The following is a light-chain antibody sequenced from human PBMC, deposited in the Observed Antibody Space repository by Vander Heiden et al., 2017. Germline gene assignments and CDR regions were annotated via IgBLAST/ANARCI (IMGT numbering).Light chain of an antibody. V-gene: IGKV1-5*03. CDR1: QSISSW. CDR3: QQYNSYLIT. CDR2: KAS. Sequence: IQMTQSPSTLSASVGDRVTISCRARQSISSWLSWYQQKPGKAPKLLIYKASSLESGVPSRFSGSGSGTEFTLTISSLQPDDFATYYCQQYNSYLITFGQGTRLEIK. J-gene: IGKJ5*01.